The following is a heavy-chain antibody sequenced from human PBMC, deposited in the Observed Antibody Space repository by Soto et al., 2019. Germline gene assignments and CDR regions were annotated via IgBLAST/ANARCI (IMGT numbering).Heavy chain of an antibody. CDR1: GASISSGGNS. D-gene: IGHD3-22*01. CDR3: TRVRYYDESSGYYRDYFIDY. V-gene: IGHV4-30-2*01. CDR2: IYHSGST. Sequence: SETLSLTCAISGASISSGGNSWSWIRQAPGKGLEWIGNIYHSGSTHYNPSLKSRVTISVDTSNNQFSLNLSSVTAADTAVYYCTRVRYYDESSGYYRDYFIDYWGQGALVTVSS. J-gene: IGHJ4*02.